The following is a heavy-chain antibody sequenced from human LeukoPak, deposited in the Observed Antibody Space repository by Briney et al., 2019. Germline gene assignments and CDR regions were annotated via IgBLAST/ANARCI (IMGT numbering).Heavy chain of an antibody. Sequence: KPSETLSLTCTVSGGSISSYYWSWIRQPPGKGLEWIGYIYYSGSTNYNPSLKSRVTISVDTSKNQFSLKLSSATAADTAVYYCARGGYYSDYWGQGTLVTVSS. CDR1: GGSISSYY. V-gene: IGHV4-59*01. CDR2: IYYSGST. CDR3: ARGGYYSDY. D-gene: IGHD3-16*01. J-gene: IGHJ4*02.